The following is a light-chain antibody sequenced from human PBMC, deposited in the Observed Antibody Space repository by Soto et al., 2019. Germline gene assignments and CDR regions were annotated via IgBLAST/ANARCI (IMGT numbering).Light chain of an antibody. CDR2: WAS. J-gene: IGKJ4*01. V-gene: IGKV4-1*01. Sequence: IVMTKTPASLSVSLCERATINCKSSQSVLFSSNNKNYLAWYQQRPGQPPKLLIYWASTRQSGVPDRFSGSGSGTDFTLTISSLQAEDVALYYCQEYYSTPLTFGGGTKVDIK. CDR1: QSVLFSSNNKNY. CDR3: QEYYSTPLT.